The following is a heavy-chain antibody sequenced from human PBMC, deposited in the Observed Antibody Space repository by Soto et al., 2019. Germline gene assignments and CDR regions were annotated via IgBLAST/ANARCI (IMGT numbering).Heavy chain of an antibody. Sequence: PSETLSLTCTVSGGSISSYYWSWIRQPPGKGLEWIGYIYYSGSTNYNPSLKSRVTISVDTSKNQFSLKLSSVTAADTAVYYCARMTTVVTRFVWDNWFDPWGQGTLVTVSS. CDR2: IYYSGST. CDR1: GGSISSYY. CDR3: ARMTTVVTRFVWDNWFDP. J-gene: IGHJ5*02. D-gene: IGHD4-17*01. V-gene: IGHV4-59*01.